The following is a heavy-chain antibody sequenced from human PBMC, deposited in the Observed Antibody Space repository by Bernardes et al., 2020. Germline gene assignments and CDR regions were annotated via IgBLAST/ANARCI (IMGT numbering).Heavy chain of an antibody. D-gene: IGHD3-16*01. CDR3: ASARGYLGRIYYFDY. V-gene: IGHV3-21*01. Sequence: GSLRLSCAASGFTFSSYSMNWVRQAPGKGLEWVSSISSSSYIYYADSVKGRFTISRDNAKNSLYLQMNSLRAEDTAVYYCASARGYLGRIYYFDYWGQGTLVTVSS. J-gene: IGHJ4*02. CDR2: ISSSSYI. CDR1: GFTFSSYS.